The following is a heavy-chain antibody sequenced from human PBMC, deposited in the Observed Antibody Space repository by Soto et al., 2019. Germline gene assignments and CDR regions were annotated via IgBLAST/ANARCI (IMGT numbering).Heavy chain of an antibody. V-gene: IGHV4-59*01. J-gene: IGHJ4*02. Sequence: SETLSLTCTFSGFSISNYYWSLIRQPPGKGLEWIGYIYYSGNTNYNPSLKSRVTISVDTSKNQFSLNLNSVTAADTAVYYCARNVDTSRAYYFDYWGQGTLVTVSS. D-gene: IGHD5-18*01. CDR2: IYYSGNT. CDR1: GFSISNYY. CDR3: ARNVDTSRAYYFDY.